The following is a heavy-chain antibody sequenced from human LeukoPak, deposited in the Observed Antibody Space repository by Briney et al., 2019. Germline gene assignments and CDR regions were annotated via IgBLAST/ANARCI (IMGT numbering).Heavy chain of an antibody. CDR3: VRQFDF. V-gene: IGHV4-34*01. Sequence: SETLSLTCAVYGGSFSGYYWSWIRQPPGKGLEWIGEINHSGSTNYNPSRKSRVTISLDTSKNQFSLKLSSVTAADTAMYYCVRQFDFWGQGTLVTVSS. CDR1: GGSFSGYY. CDR2: INHSGST. J-gene: IGHJ4*02.